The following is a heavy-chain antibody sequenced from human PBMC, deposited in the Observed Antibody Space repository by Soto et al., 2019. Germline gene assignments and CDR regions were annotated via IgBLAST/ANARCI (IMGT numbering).Heavy chain of an antibody. D-gene: IGHD4-17*01. Sequence: EVQLVEAGGGLVKPGGSLRLSCAASGFTFSSYNMNWVRQAPGKGLEWVSSVSSSSTYIYYADSAKGRLTISRDNAKNSLYLQRNSLRAEDTAVYYCAGGGMNYGDYRSMDVGGEGTKVTVSS. CDR3: AGGGMNYGDYRSMDV. J-gene: IGHJ6*03. V-gene: IGHV3-21*04. CDR1: GFTFSSYN. CDR2: VSSSSTYI.